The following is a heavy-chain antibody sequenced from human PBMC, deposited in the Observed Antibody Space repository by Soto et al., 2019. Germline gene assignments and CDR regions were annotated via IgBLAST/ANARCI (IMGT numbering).Heavy chain of an antibody. CDR3: AREGLRRGALDY. J-gene: IGHJ4*02. CDR2: IIPAFGTP. V-gene: IGHV1-69*01. D-gene: IGHD6-6*01. CDR1: GGSLNNYA. Sequence: QVQLVQSGAEVKKPGSSVKVSCAASGGSLNNYAVSWVRRTPGQGFEWLGEIIPAFGTPNYAQKFQDRVTINADVLTNTVFMELSSLRSEDTAEYYCAREGLRRGALDYWGQGSLVTVSS.